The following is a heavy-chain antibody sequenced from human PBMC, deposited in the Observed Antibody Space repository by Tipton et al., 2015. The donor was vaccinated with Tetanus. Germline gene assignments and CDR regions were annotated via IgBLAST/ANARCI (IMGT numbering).Heavy chain of an antibody. CDR1: GDSMTDFY. V-gene: IGHV4-30-4*01. D-gene: IGHD2/OR15-2a*01. CDR3: ARAAGFLGLTHDF. CDR2: IYQTGTT. J-gene: IGHJ4*02. Sequence: TLSLTCNVSGDSMTDFYWSWIRKPPGKDLEWIGYIYQTGTTYYNPSLKGRVTISMDRSNTQFSLRLDSLTAADTAVYYCARAAGFLGLTHDFWGRGTLVSVSS.